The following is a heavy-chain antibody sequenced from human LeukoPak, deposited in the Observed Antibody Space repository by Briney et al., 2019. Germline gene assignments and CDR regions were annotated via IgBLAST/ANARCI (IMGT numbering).Heavy chain of an antibody. CDR2: ISDTGGRT. D-gene: IGHD5-24*01. V-gene: IGHV3-23*01. J-gene: IGHJ4*02. CDR3: AKDGGMATVSRASYYFDY. CDR1: GFRFSNYV. Sequence: GGSLRLSCAASGFRFSNYVMTWVRQAPGKGLEWVSCISDTGGRTDYANSVKGRFTISRDNSKNMLYLQMNSLRGEDTAVYYCAKDGGMATVSRASYYFDYWGQGALVTVSS.